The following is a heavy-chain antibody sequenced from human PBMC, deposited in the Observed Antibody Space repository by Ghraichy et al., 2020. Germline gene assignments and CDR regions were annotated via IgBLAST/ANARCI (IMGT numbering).Heavy chain of an antibody. Sequence: SQTLSLTCAISGDSVSSNSAAWNWIRQSPSRGLEWLGRTYYRSKWYNDYAVSVKSRITINPDTSKNQFSLQMNSVNPEDTAVYYCARALLFCSGGSCYSWGAFDIWGQGTMVTVSS. CDR1: GDSVSSNSAA. CDR3: ARALLFCSGGSCYSWGAFDI. CDR2: TYYRSKWYN. D-gene: IGHD2-15*01. J-gene: IGHJ3*02. V-gene: IGHV6-1*01.